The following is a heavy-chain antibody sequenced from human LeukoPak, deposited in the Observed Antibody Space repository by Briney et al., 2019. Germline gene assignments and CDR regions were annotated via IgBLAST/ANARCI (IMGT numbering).Heavy chain of an antibody. CDR1: GFTFSSYA. CDR3: AKGRDYYYYYYMDV. J-gene: IGHJ6*03. V-gene: IGHV3-23*01. CDR2: ISGSGGST. Sequence: GGSLRLSCAASGFTFSSYAMSWVRQAPGRGLEWVSVISGSGGSTYYADSVKGRFTISRDNSKNTLYLQMNSLRAEDTAVYYCAKGRDYYYYYYMDVWGKGTTVTVSS.